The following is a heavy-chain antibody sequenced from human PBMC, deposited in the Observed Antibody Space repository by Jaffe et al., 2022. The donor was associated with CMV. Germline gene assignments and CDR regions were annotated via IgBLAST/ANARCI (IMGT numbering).Heavy chain of an antibody. CDR2: ISSSSSYI. V-gene: IGHV3-21*01. Sequence: EVQLVESGGGLVKPGGSLRLSCAASGFTFSSYSMNWVRQAPGKGLEWVSSISSSSSYIYYADSVKGRFTISRDNAKNSLYLQMNSLRAEDTAVYYCARDLLLGSGWGNWFDPWGQGTLVTVSS. CDR3: ARDLLLGSGWGNWFDP. CDR1: GFTFSSYS. J-gene: IGHJ5*02. D-gene: IGHD6-19*01.